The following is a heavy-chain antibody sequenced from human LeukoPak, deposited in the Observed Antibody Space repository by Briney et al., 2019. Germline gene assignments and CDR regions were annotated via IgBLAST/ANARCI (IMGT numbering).Heavy chain of an antibody. Sequence: GGSLRLSCAASGFTFSSYTMNWVRQAPGKGLQWVSTVSASSNIHYSDSVKGRFTISRDNARNSLYLQMNSLRDEDTAVYYCARDGLHTAHFDYWGQGTLVTVSS. CDR2: VSASSNI. CDR1: GFTFSSYT. D-gene: IGHD5-18*01. CDR3: ARDGLHTAHFDY. J-gene: IGHJ4*02. V-gene: IGHV3-48*02.